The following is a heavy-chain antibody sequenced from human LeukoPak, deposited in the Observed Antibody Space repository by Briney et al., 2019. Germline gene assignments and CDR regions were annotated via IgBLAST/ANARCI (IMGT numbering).Heavy chain of an antibody. V-gene: IGHV4-34*01. CDR2: INHSGST. D-gene: IGHD3-22*01. CDR3: ARGPPTDYYDSSGFYYVFDY. Sequence: PSEILSLTCAVYGGSFSGYYWSWIRQPPGKGLEWIGEINHSGSTNYNPSLKSRVTISVDTSKNQFSLKLSSVTAADTAVYFCARGPPTDYYDSSGFYYVFDYWGQGTLVTVSS. J-gene: IGHJ4*02. CDR1: GGSFSGYY.